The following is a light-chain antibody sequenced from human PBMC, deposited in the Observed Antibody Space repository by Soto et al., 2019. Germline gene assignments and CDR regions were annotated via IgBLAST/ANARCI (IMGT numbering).Light chain of an antibody. Sequence: EIVMTQSPATLSVSPGERATLSCRASQGVSSNLAWYQQKSGQAPRLLIYGAYTRATGVPARFSGSGSGTEFTLTISRLQSEDFAVYYCQQYYNWRPRFGQGTKVEIK. CDR2: GAY. J-gene: IGKJ1*01. V-gene: IGKV3-15*01. CDR1: QGVSSN. CDR3: QQYYNWRPR.